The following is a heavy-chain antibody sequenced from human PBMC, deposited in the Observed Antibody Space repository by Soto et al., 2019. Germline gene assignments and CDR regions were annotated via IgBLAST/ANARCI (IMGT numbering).Heavy chain of an antibody. J-gene: IGHJ6*02. V-gene: IGHV1-2*04. CDR1: GYTFTDYY. CDR3: ARDGGIPGTRHLLDYGMDV. D-gene: IGHD1-7*01. Sequence: GASVKVSCKASGYTFTDYYLHWVRQAPGQGLEWMGWINPNSGGTKYAQKFQGWVTMTRDTSISTAYIGLSRLRSVDTALYYCARDGGIPGTRHLLDYGMDVWGQGTTVTVSS. CDR2: INPNSGGT.